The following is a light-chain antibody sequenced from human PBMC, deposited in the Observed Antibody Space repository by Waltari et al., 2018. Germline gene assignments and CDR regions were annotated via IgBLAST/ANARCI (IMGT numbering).Light chain of an antibody. J-gene: IGKJ1*01. CDR1: QSISSW. CDR2: KSS. V-gene: IGKV1-5*03. CDR3: QQYNSYSQT. Sequence: DIQITQSPSTLSASVGDRVTITCRASQSISSWLVWYQQKPGKAPKLLIYKSSSLESWVPSRFSGSGSGTEFTLTISSLQPDDFATYYCQQYNSYSQTFGQGTKVEIK.